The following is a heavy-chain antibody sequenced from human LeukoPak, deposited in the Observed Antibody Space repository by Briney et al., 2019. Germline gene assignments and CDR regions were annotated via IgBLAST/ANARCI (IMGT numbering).Heavy chain of an antibody. CDR3: AREIGGHVFDI. V-gene: IGHV1-3*01. Sequence: ASVKVSCKASGYTFTSYAMHWVRQAPGQRLEWMGWINAGNGNTKYSQKFQGRVTITRDTSASTVYMELIKLTSEDTAVYYCAREIGGHVFDIWGQGTMVTVSS. CDR2: INAGNGNT. D-gene: IGHD4-23*01. CDR1: GYTFTSYA. J-gene: IGHJ3*02.